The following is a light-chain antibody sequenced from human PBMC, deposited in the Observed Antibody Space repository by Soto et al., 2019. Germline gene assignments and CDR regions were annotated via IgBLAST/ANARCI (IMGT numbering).Light chain of an antibody. CDR3: QQSYSTPPT. J-gene: IGKJ1*01. V-gene: IGKV1-39*01. CDR2: AAS. Sequence: DIQMTQSPSSLSASVGDSVTITCRASQSISSYLNWYQQKPGKAPKLLIYAASSLQSGVPSRFSGSGSGTNFTITISSLQHEDFATYYCQQSYSTPPTFGQGTKVEIK. CDR1: QSISSY.